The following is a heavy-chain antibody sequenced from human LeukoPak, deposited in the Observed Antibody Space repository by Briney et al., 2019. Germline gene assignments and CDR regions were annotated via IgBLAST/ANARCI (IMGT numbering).Heavy chain of an antibody. J-gene: IGHJ3*02. Sequence: SGTLSLTCTVSGXSISSYYGSWIRQPAGKGLEWIGRIYTSGSTRYNPSLKSRVTMSVDTSKSQFSLKLSSVTAADTAVYYCARGTGYSSSWHGFSNAFDIWGQGTMVTVSS. CDR3: ARGTGYSSSWHGFSNAFDI. CDR2: IYTSGST. D-gene: IGHD6-13*01. V-gene: IGHV4-4*07. CDR1: GXSISSYY.